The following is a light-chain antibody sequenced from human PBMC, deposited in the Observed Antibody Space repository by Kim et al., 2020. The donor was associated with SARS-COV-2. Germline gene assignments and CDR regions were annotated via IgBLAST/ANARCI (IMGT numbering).Light chain of an antibody. J-gene: IGKJ4*01. V-gene: IGKV1-39*01. CDR2: AAS. Sequence: SATVGDRVTITCRASQSISSYLNWYQQKPGKAPKLLIYAASSLQSGVPSRFSGSGSGTDFTLTISSLQPEDFATYYCQQGYSTPLTFGGGTKGEIK. CDR3: QQGYSTPLT. CDR1: QSISSY.